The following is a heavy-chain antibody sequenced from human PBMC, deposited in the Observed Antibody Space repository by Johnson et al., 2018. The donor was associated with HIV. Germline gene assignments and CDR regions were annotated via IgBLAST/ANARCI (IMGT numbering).Heavy chain of an antibody. CDR2: ISYDGSNK. Sequence: VQLVESGGGVVQPGRSLRLSCAASGFSFSNYAIHWVRQAPGKGLEWVAVISYDGSNKYYANSVKGRFPISRDNSNLYLEMNSLRVEDTAVYYCARGGYELFLNNAFDIWGQGTLVTVSA. D-gene: IGHD1-1*01. CDR3: ARGGYELFLNNAFDI. J-gene: IGHJ3*02. V-gene: IGHV3-30*04. CDR1: GFSFSNYA.